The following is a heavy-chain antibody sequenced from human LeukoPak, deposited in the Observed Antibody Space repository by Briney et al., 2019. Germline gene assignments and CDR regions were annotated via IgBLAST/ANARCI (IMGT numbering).Heavy chain of an antibody. D-gene: IGHD1-26*01. V-gene: IGHV3-11*01. Sequence: GGSLRLSCAASRFTFSDYYMSWIRQAPGKGLEWVSYISTSGTTFHDADSVKGRFTISRDNAKNSLYLQMNSLRVEDTAVYYCARVFTSGSLFDYWGQGTLVTVSS. CDR3: ARVFTSGSLFDY. CDR1: RFTFSDYY. J-gene: IGHJ4*02. CDR2: ISTSGTTF.